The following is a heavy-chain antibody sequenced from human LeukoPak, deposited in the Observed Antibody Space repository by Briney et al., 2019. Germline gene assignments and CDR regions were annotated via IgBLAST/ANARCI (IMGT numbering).Heavy chain of an antibody. J-gene: IGHJ5*02. D-gene: IGHD6-13*01. V-gene: IGHV4-38-2*02. CDR2: NYHSGST. CDR3: ARALGIAAVNWFDP. CDR1: GYSISSGYY. Sequence: PSETLSLTCTVSGYSISSGYYWGWIRQPAGKGLEWIGSNYHSGSTYYNPSLKSRVTISVDTSKNQFSLKLSSVTAADTAVCYCARALGIAAVNWFDPWGQGTLVTVSS.